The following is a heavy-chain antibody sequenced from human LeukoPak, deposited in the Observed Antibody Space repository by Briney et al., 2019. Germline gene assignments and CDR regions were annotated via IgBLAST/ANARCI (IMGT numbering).Heavy chain of an antibody. J-gene: IGHJ5*02. Sequence: RASVKVSCKASGYTFTSYGISWVRQAPGLGLEWMGWISAYNGNTNYAQKLQGRVTMTTDTSTSTAYMELRSLRSDDTAVYYCARDSVAGSTWFDPWGQGTLVTVSS. V-gene: IGHV1-18*01. CDR3: ARDSVAGSTWFDP. CDR2: ISAYNGNT. CDR1: GYTFTSYG. D-gene: IGHD6-19*01.